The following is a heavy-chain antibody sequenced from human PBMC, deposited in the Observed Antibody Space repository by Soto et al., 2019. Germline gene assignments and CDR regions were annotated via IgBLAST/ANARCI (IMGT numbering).Heavy chain of an antibody. D-gene: IGHD2-15*01. V-gene: IGHV1-18*01. CDR3: ARKGCTGSCYIKDY. J-gene: IGHJ4*02. CDR2: VNTQTGNT. Sequence: QVHLAQSGAEVKEPGASVRVSCKASGYTFNTYGINWVRQAPGQGLEWMGWVNTQTGNTVYAQKFQGRVTMTTDTSTSTAYLDLWSLRSDDTAVYYCARKGCTGSCYIKDYWGQGTLVTVSS. CDR1: GYTFNTYG.